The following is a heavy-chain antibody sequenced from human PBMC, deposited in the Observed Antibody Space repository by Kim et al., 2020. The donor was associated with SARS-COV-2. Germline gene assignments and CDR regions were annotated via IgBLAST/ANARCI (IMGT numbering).Heavy chain of an antibody. J-gene: IGHJ4*02. CDR2: IYYSGST. V-gene: IGHV4-39*01. Sequence: SETLSLTCTVSGGSISSSSYYWGWIRQPPGKGLEWIGSIYYSGSTYYNPSLKSRVTISVDTSKNQFSLKLSSVTAADTAVYYCAKHHSIRVMSYYYGSGSYYFDYWGQGTLVTVSS. CDR1: GGSISSSSYY. D-gene: IGHD3-10*01. CDR3: AKHHSIRVMSYYYGSGSYYFDY.